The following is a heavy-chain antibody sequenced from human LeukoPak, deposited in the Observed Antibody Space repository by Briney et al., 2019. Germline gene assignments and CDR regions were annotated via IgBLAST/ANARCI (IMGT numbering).Heavy chain of an antibody. J-gene: IGHJ6*04. D-gene: IGHD3-9*01. CDR3: ATNLGVLRYFDWLSPGYYGMDV. CDR2: FYPEDGET. CDR1: GYTLTELS. Sequence: GASVTVSCKVSGYTLTELSMHWVRQAPGKGLEWMGGFYPEDGETIYAQKFQGRVTMTEDTSTDTAYMELSSLRSEDTAVYYCATNLGVLRYFDWLSPGYYGMDVWGKGTTVTVSS. V-gene: IGHV1-24*01.